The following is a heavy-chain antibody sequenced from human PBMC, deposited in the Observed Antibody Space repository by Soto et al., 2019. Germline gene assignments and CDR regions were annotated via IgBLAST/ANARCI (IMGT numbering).Heavy chain of an antibody. J-gene: IGHJ3*02. V-gene: IGHV4-34*01. CDR2: INHSGST. CDR1: GGSFSGYY. CDR3: AREVRGSSGWYGVSRNAFDI. D-gene: IGHD6-19*01. Sequence: SETLSLTCAVYGGSFSGYYWSWIRQPPGKGLEWIGEINHSGSTNYNPSLKSRVTISVDTSKNQFSLKLSSVTAADTAVYYCAREVRGSSGWYGVSRNAFDIWGQGTMVTVSS.